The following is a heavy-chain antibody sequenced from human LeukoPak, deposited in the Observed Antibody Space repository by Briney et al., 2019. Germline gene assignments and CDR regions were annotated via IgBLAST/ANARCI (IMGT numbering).Heavy chain of an antibody. CDR1: GGSISSGDYY. CDR2: IYYSGST. V-gene: IGHV4-30-4*08. D-gene: IGHD4-17*01. J-gene: IGHJ4*02. CDR3: ARGTYGDLVDY. Sequence: PSETLSLTCTVSGGSISSGDYYWSWIRQPPGKGLEWIGYIYYSGSTNYNPSLKSRVTISVDTSKNQFSLKLSSVTAADTAVYYCARGTYGDLVDYWGQGTLVTVSS.